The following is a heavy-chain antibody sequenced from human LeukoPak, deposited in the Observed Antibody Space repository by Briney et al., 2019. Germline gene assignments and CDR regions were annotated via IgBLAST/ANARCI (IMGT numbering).Heavy chain of an antibody. Sequence: GGSLRLSCAASGFTFSSYSMNWVRQAPGKGLEWVAVISYDGSNKYYADSVKGRFTISRDNSKNTLYLQMNSLRAEDTAVYYCAKDGYCSGGSCYSGLGYWGQGTLVTVSS. CDR2: ISYDGSNK. CDR1: GFTFSSYS. CDR3: AKDGYCSGGSCYSGLGY. V-gene: IGHV3-30*18. J-gene: IGHJ4*02. D-gene: IGHD2-15*01.